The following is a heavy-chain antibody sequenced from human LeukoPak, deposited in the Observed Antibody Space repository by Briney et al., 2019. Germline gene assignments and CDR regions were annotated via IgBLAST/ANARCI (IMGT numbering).Heavy chain of an antibody. CDR2: ISYDGSNK. V-gene: IGHV3-30*04. CDR3: AKLKVPNCGGDCYSSDY. CDR1: GFTFSSYA. J-gene: IGHJ4*02. D-gene: IGHD2-21*02. Sequence: GGSLRLSCAASGFTFSSYAMHWVRQAPGKGLEWVAVISYDGSNKYYADSVKGRFTISRDNSKNTLYLQMNSLRAEDTAVYYCAKLKVPNCGGDCYSSDYWGQGTLVTVSS.